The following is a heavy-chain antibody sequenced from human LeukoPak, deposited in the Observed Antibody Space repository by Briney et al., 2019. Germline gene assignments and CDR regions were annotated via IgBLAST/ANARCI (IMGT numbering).Heavy chain of an antibody. CDR3: AKDPVHTYSSGWYLGDY. CDR1: GFTFSSYW. J-gene: IGHJ4*02. V-gene: IGHV3-74*01. Sequence: PGGSLRLSCAASGFTFSSYWMHWVRQAPGKGLVWVSRINSDGSSTSYADSVKGRFTISRDNAKNTLHLQMNSLRAKDTAVYYCAKDPVHTYSSGWYLGDYWGQGTLVTVSS. CDR2: INSDGSST. D-gene: IGHD6-19*01.